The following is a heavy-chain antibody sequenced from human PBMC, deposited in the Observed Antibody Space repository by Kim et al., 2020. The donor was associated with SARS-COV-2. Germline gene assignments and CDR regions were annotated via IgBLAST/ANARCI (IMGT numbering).Heavy chain of an antibody. CDR3: AKDRRGYSPFEY. CDR2: ISFDGSNQ. V-gene: IGHV3-30*18. CDR1: GFTFSSCG. D-gene: IGHD3-22*01. J-gene: IGHJ4*01. Sequence: GGSLRLSCAASGFTFSSCGMHWLRQAPGKGLEWVTMISFDGSNQYYADSVKGRFTISRDNSKNTLSLQMNSLRAEDTAVYYCAKDRRGYSPFEYWGHGTL.